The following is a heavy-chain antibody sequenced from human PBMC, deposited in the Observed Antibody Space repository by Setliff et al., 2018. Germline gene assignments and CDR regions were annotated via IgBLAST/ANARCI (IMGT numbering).Heavy chain of an antibody. CDR2: VYHSGGT. CDR3: ARESRFGYSGYDCAFDY. V-gene: IGHV4-39*02. CDR1: GGSISSGSDY. D-gene: IGHD5-12*01. Sequence: PSETLSLTCNVSGGSISSGSDYWAWIRQPPGKGLEWLGTVYHSGGTYYNPSLKSRVTMSVDTSKNLFSLKLNSVTAADTALYYCARESRFGYSGYDCAFDYWGQGMLVTVSS. J-gene: IGHJ4*02.